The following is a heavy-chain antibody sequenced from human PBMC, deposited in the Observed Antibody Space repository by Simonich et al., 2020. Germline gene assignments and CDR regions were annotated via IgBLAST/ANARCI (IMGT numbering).Heavy chain of an antibody. D-gene: IGHD6-13*01. J-gene: IGHJ1*01. CDR2: ISWNSGSI. Sequence: EVQLVESGGGLVQPGRSLRLSCAASGFTFDDYAMHWVRQAPGKGLEGVSCISWNSGSIGYADSVKGRFTISRDNAKNSLYLQMNSLRAEDTALYYCAKDVAAAGTEYFQHWGQGTLVTVSS. CDR3: AKDVAAAGTEYFQH. V-gene: IGHV3-9*01. CDR1: GFTFDDYA.